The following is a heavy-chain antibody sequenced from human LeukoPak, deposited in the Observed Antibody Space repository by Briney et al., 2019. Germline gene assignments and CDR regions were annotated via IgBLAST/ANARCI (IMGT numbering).Heavy chain of an antibody. CDR3: ARGQRDCSSTSCYGDWFDP. V-gene: IGHV4-34*01. D-gene: IGHD2-2*01. CDR2: INHSGST. Sequence: SETLSLTCAVYGGSFSGYYWSWIRQPPGKGLEWIGEINHSGSTNYNPSLKSRVTISVDTSKNQFSLKLSSVTAADTAVYYCARGQRDCSSTSCYGDWFDPWGQGTLVTVSS. J-gene: IGHJ5*02. CDR1: GGSFSGYY.